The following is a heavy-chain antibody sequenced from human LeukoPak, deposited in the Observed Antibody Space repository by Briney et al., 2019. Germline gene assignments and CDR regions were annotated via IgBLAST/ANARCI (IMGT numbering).Heavy chain of an antibody. CDR1: GGTFRSYA. Sequence: ASVKVSCKAFGGTFRSYAINWVRLAPGKGLEWMGGIIPMVNTPKYAQKFQGRVTITADESTSTGYMEVSSLRSEDTAVYYCAIFQGTYGDNDNDYWGQGTLVTVSS. CDR2: IIPMVNTP. CDR3: AIFQGTYGDNDNDY. J-gene: IGHJ4*02. V-gene: IGHV1-69*01. D-gene: IGHD4-17*01.